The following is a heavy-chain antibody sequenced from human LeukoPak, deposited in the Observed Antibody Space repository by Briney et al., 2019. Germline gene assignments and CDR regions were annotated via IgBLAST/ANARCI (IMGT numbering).Heavy chain of an antibody. CDR3: ARNILTGYYLRFLDY. Sequence: ASVKVSCKASGGTFSSYAISWVRQAPGQGLEWMGWISAYNGNTNYAQKLQGRVTMTTDTSTSTAYMELRSLRSDDTAVYYCARNILTGYYLRFLDYWGQGTLVTVS. CDR2: ISAYNGNT. V-gene: IGHV1-18*01. J-gene: IGHJ4*02. CDR1: GGTFSSYA. D-gene: IGHD3-9*01.